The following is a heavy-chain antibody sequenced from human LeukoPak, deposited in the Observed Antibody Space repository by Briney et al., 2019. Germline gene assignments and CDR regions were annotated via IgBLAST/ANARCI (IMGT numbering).Heavy chain of an antibody. Sequence: EASVKVSCKASGYTFTSYDINWVRQATGQGLEWMGWMNPNSGHTGYAQKFQGRVTMTRNTSITTAYMELSSLRSEDTAVYYCARLYGSGKVFSRRAFDIWGQGTMVTASS. J-gene: IGHJ3*02. CDR3: ARLYGSGKVFSRRAFDI. CDR1: GYTFTSYD. D-gene: IGHD3-10*01. V-gene: IGHV1-8*01. CDR2: MNPNSGHT.